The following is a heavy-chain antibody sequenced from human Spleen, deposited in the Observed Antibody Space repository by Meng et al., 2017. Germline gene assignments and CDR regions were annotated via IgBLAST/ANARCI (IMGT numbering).Heavy chain of an antibody. CDR2: INHSGST. J-gene: IGHJ4*02. D-gene: IGHD4-11*01. CDR1: GGSFRGYY. V-gene: IGHV4-34*01. CDR3: ARGPTTMAHDFDY. Sequence: LQHVGAGLLRPSETRSLTCAVVGGSFRGYYWSWIRQPPGKGLEWIGEINHSGSTNYNPSLESRATISVDTSQNNLSLKLSSVTAADSAVYYCARGPTTMAHDFDYWGQGTLVTVSS.